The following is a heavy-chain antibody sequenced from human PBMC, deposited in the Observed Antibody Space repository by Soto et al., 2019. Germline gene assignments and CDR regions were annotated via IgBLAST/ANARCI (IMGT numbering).Heavy chain of an antibody. V-gene: IGHV6-1*01. CDR1: GDSVSTKRGA. D-gene: IGHD3-16*01. CDR3: ARCLSRLDAFDI. J-gene: IGHJ3*02. CDR2: TYYRSKWYN. Sequence: PSQTLSLTCASFGDSVSTKRGAWNWIRQSPSRGLEWLGRTYYRSKWYNDYAGPVKSRITINPDTSKNQFSLKLNSVTPDDTAVYYFARCLSRLDAFDIWGQGTLVTVSS.